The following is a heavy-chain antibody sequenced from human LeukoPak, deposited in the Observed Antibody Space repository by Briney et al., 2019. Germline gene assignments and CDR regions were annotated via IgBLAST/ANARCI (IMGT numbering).Heavy chain of an antibody. CDR1: GYTFTSYG. Sequence: GASVKVSCKASGYTFTSYGISWVRQAPGQGLEWMGWISAYNGNTKHAQKLQGRVTMTTDTSTSTAYMELRSLRSDDTAVYYCARAGITSGWVQNMDYWGQGTLVTVSS. V-gene: IGHV1-18*01. J-gene: IGHJ4*02. CDR2: ISAYNGNT. D-gene: IGHD6-19*01. CDR3: ARAGITSGWVQNMDY.